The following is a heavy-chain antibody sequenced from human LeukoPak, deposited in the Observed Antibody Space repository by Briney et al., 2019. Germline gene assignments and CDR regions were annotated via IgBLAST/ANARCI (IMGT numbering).Heavy chain of an antibody. D-gene: IGHD1-26*01. CDR1: GGSFSSYY. CDR2: IYYSGST. J-gene: IGHJ4*02. CDR3: ARQTGGSSDDY. Sequence: PSETLSLTCAVYGGSFSSYYWAWIRQPPGKGLEWIGSIYYSGSTYYNPSLKSRVTFSVDTPNNQFTLRLSSVTAADTAVYYCARQTGGSSDDYWGQGTLVTVSS. V-gene: IGHV4-39*01.